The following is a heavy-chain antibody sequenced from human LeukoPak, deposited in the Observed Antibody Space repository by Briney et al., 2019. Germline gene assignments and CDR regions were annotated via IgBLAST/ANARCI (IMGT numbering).Heavy chain of an antibody. D-gene: IGHD1-26*01. CDR3: AGRSLGIVGATTIYY. Sequence: SETLSLTCTVSGGSITSSPYYWGWIRQPPGKGLEWIGSISFSGSTFYNPSLESRVTVSRDTSKNQLSLKVNSVTAADTAVYYCAGRSLGIVGATTIYYWGQGTLVTVSS. CDR1: GGSITSSPYY. CDR2: ISFSGST. V-gene: IGHV4-39*07. J-gene: IGHJ4*02.